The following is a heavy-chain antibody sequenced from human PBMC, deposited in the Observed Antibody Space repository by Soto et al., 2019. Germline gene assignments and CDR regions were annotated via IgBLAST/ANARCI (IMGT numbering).Heavy chain of an antibody. J-gene: IGHJ6*02. V-gene: IGHV1-18*01. D-gene: IGHD2-21*01. CDR3: AREGVRPYYYYGMDV. CDR2: ISGYNGDT. CDR1: GYSFTTYG. Sequence: QVHLVQSGAEVKKPGASVKVSCKASGYSFTTYGISWVRQAPGQGLEWMGWISGYNGDTNYAQNFKARVTMTTDTSTSTAYMELRSLRPDDTAVYYCAREGVRPYYYYGMDVWGQGTTVTVSS.